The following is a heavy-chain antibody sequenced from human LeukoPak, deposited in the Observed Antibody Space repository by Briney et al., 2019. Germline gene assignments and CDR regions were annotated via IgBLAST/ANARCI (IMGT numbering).Heavy chain of an antibody. D-gene: IGHD6-13*01. J-gene: IGHJ4*02. CDR1: GSSISNYY. CDR2: IYYSGSA. CDR3: ARVTATTGIRYFDY. V-gene: IGHV4-59*13. Sequence: SETLSLTGTVSGSSISNYYWSWIWQPPGKGLEWIGYIYYSGSANHNPSLKSRVTISVDTSKNQFSLKLSSVTAADTAVYYCARVTATTGIRYFDYWGQGTLVTVSS.